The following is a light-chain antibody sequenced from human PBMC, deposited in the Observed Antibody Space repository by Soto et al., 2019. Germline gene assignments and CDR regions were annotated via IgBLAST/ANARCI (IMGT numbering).Light chain of an antibody. CDR2: VAS. CDR1: QSISTY. V-gene: IGKV1-39*01. Sequence: DIQMTQSPSSLSVSIGDRVTITCRASQSISTYLNWYEQKPGKAPNLLIYVASTLQRVVPSRYSGGGSGTYFPLTIRGLQPEDCGSYYGQQSYTRPVTFGGGTKVELK. J-gene: IGKJ4*01. CDR3: QQSYTRPVT.